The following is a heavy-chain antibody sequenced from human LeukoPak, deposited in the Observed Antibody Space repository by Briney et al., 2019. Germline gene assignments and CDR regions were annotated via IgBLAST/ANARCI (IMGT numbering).Heavy chain of an antibody. Sequence: SETLSLTCTVSGGSISRYYWSWIRQPPGKGLEWIGYIYYSGSTNYNPSLKSRVTISVDTSKNQFSLKLSSVTAADTAVYYCAGLIRPGWFDPWGQGTLVTVSS. D-gene: IGHD1-14*01. CDR2: IYYSGST. J-gene: IGHJ5*02. V-gene: IGHV4-59*08. CDR1: GGSISRYY. CDR3: AGLIRPGWFDP.